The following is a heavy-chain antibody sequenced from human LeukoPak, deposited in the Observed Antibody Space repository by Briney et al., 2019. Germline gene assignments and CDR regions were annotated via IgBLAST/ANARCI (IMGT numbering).Heavy chain of an antibody. D-gene: IGHD5-12*01. V-gene: IGHV3-23*01. Sequence: GGSLRLSCAASGFTFSYYSMSWVRQAPGKGLEWVSGISGSGGSTFYADSVKGRFTISRDKSKNTLYLQMSSLRAEDTALYSCAKEKKPEPVRAPTRTPFDYWGQGTLVTVST. CDR1: GFTFSYYS. J-gene: IGHJ4*02. CDR2: ISGSGGST. CDR3: AKEKKPEPVRAPTRTPFDY.